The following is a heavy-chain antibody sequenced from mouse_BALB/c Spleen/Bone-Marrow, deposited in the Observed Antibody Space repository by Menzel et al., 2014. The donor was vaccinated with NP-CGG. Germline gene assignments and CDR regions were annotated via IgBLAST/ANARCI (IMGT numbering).Heavy chain of an antibody. Sequence: VKLQESGAELVRPGSSVKISCKASGYTFSSHWMNWVKQRPGQGLEWIGQIYPGDGDTNYNGKFKGKATLTADKSSSTAYMQLSSLTSEDSAVYFCARDGIDYWGQGTTLTVSS. V-gene: IGHV1-80*01. CDR1: GYTFSSHW. CDR3: ARDGIDY. D-gene: IGHD1-2*01. J-gene: IGHJ2*01. CDR2: IYPGDGDT.